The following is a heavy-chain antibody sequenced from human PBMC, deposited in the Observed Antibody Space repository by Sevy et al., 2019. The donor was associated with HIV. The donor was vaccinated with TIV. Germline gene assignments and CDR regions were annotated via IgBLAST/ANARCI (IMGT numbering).Heavy chain of an antibody. CDR1: GGSINSDH. D-gene: IGHD2-21*02. V-gene: IGHV4-59*08. CDR2: VYYTGGT. Sequence: SETLSLTCTVSGGSINSDHWNWIRQPPGKGLEWIGYVYYTGGTKYNPSPKNRVTISVDKTKNQFSLKLTSVTAADTAVYYCARRNDLDIWGQGTMVTVSS. J-gene: IGHJ3*02. CDR3: ARRNDLDI.